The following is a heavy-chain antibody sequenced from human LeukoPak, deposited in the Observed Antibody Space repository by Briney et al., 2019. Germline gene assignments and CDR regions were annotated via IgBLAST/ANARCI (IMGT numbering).Heavy chain of an antibody. D-gene: IGHD3-3*01. CDR1: GYTFTSYD. J-gene: IGHJ4*02. Sequence: ASVNVSCKASGYTFTSYDINWVRQATGQGLEWMGWMNPNSGNTGYAQKFQGRVTITRNTSISTAYMELSSLRSEDTAVYYCARGGQGYYDFWSGYYRIFDYWGQGTLVTVSS. CDR3: ARGGQGYYDFWSGYYRIFDY. CDR2: MNPNSGNT. V-gene: IGHV1-8*03.